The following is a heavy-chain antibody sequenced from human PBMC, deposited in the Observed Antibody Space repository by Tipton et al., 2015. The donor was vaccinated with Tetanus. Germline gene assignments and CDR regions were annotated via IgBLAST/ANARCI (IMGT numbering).Heavy chain of an antibody. J-gene: IGHJ6*02. Sequence: TLSLTCTLSGGTISSYYWSWVRQPPGKGLEWLGYVFYRGNTNYNPSLKTRVTISVNTSKNQFSLKLSPVTAADTVVYYCARDRGLTTGGGIGMDVWGQGTTVTVSS. CDR1: GGTISSYY. V-gene: IGHV4-59*01. D-gene: IGHD4-17*01. CDR2: VFYRGNT. CDR3: ARDRGLTTGGGIGMDV.